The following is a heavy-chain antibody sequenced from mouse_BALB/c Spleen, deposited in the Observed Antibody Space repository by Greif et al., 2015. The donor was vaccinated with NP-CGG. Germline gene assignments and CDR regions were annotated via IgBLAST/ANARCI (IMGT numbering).Heavy chain of an antibody. CDR1: GYTFTSYW. CDR3: TVYDFAY. V-gene: IGHV1S22*01. Sequence: LKQSGSELVRPGASVKLSCKASGYTFTSYWMHWVKQRHGQGLEWIGNIYPGSGSTNYDEKFKSKGTLTVDTSSSTAYMHLNILTSEDSAVYYCTVYDFAYWCQGTRVTVSA. D-gene: IGHD2-14*01. CDR2: IYPGSGST. J-gene: IGHJ3*01.